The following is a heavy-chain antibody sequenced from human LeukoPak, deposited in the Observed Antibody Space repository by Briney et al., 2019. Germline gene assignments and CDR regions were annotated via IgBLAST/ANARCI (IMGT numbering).Heavy chain of an antibody. CDR3: ARALRGYSGYDLEAAFDI. CDR2: IIPIFGTA. CDR1: GATFSSYA. Sequence: SVKVSCKASGATFSSYAISWVRQAPGQGLEWMGGIIPIFGTANYAQKFQGRVTITADESTSTAYMERSSMRSEDTAVYYCARALRGYSGYDLEAAFDIWGEGTMVSVSS. J-gene: IGHJ3*02. V-gene: IGHV1-69*01. D-gene: IGHD5-12*01.